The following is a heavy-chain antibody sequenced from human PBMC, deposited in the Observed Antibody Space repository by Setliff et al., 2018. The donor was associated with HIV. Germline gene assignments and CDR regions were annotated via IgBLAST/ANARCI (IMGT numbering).Heavy chain of an antibody. D-gene: IGHD3-3*01. J-gene: IGHJ5*02. CDR1: GGTFRGFG. CDR2: IIPIFGTP. CDR3: ARDIPHDYTFWSGSTRFDP. Sequence: SVKVSCKASGGTFRGFGISWVVQAPGQGLEWMGQIIPIFGTPRYAQKFQGRVTITADESTSTVYMELSSLRSEDTAVYYCARDIPHDYTFWSGSTRFDPWGQGTLVTVSS. V-gene: IGHV1-69*13.